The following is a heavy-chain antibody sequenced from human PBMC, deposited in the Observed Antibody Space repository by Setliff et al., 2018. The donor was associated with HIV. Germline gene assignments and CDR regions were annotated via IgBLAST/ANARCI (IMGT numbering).Heavy chain of an antibody. Sequence: PSETLSLTCTVSGGSISSSRYYWGWIRQPPGKGLEWIGTIYYSGNTYYNPSFKSRVTISVDTSKNQFSLKLSSVTAADTALYYCASYSSSWTSFQHWGQGTLVTVSS. CDR3: ASYSSSWTSFQH. V-gene: IGHV4-39*07. D-gene: IGHD6-13*01. CDR2: IYYSGNT. CDR1: GGSISSSRYY. J-gene: IGHJ1*01.